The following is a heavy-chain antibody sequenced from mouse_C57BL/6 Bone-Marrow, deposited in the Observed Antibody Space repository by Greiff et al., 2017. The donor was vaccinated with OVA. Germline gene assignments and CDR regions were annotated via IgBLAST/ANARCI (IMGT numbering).Heavy chain of an antibody. CDR3: ARVGFAY. V-gene: IGHV1-81*01. Sequence: VQRVESGAELARPGASVKLSCKASGYTFTSYGISWVKQRTGQGLEWIGEIYPRSGNTYYNEKFKGKATLTADKSSSTAYMELRSLTSEDSAVYFCARVGFAYWGQGTLVTVSA. CDR1: GYTFTSYG. J-gene: IGHJ3*01. CDR2: IYPRSGNT.